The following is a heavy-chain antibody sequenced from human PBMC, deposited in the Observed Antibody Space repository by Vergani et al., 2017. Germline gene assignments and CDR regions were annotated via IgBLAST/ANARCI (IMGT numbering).Heavy chain of an antibody. D-gene: IGHD2-15*01. CDR3: ARNQRPGYCSGGSCYLGR. CDR2: VSYDDTIN. V-gene: IGHV3-30*03. CDR1: GFTFSAYA. Sequence: QVQVVESGGGVVQPGTSLRLSCATSGFTFSAYAMHWGRQAPGKGLEWVAFVSYDDTINYDGDSVKGRFIISRDKSKNTVYLQMNSLRPEDTAVYFCARNQRPGYCSGGSCYLGRWVQGTLVIVSS. J-gene: IGHJ4*02.